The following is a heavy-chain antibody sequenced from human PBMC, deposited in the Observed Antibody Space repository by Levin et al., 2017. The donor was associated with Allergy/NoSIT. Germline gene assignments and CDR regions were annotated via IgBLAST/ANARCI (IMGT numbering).Heavy chain of an antibody. V-gene: IGHV3-21*01. J-gene: IGHJ6*03. Sequence: GGSLRLSCAASGFPFHTYGMNWVRQTPGKGLEWVSSISAYSSQTDYADSVKGRFTISRDNAENSLFLQMNGLRAEDTGVYYRASLFPQSYYCYLDLWGQGTEVTVSS. CDR1: GFPFHTYG. D-gene: IGHD3-10*01. CDR3: ASLFPQSYYCYLDL. CDR2: ISAYSSQT.